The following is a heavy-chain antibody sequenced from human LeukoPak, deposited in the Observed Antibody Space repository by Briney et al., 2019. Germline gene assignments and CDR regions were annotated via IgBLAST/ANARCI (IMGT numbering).Heavy chain of an antibody. V-gene: IGHV4-59*01. CDR2: IYYSGST. J-gene: IGHJ4*02. CDR3: ARDRGSQPFIDY. CDR1: GGSISSYY. D-gene: IGHD1-26*01. Sequence: PSETLSLTCTVSGGSISSYYWSWIRQPPGKGLEWIGYIYYSGSTNYNPSLKSRVTISVDTSKNQFSLKLSSMTAADTAVYYCARDRGSQPFIDYWGQGTLVTVSS.